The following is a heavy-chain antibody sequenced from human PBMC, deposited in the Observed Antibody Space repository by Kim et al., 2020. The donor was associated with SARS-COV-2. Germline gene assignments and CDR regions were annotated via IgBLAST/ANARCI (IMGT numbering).Heavy chain of an antibody. CDR3: ARLRGDEYFDL. CDR2: T. D-gene: IGHD2-21*02. V-gene: IGHV5-51*01. J-gene: IGHJ2*01. Sequence: TRYSPSCQGQVTISADKSISTAYLQWSSLKASDTAMYYCARLRGDEYFDLWGRGTLVTVSS.